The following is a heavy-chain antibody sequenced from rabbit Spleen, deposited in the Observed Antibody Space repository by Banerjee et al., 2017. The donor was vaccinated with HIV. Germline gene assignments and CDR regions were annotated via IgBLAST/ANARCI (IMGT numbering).Heavy chain of an antibody. V-gene: IGHV1S45*01. CDR1: GFTISSTYW. J-gene: IGHJ4*01. CDR3: ARAGYGGYGYGL. D-gene: IGHD6-1*01. Sequence: QEQLVESGGGLVKPEGSLKLSCTASGFTISSTYWMCWFRQAPGRGLEWIACIYGGSYKYASWAKGLFTISKPSSTTVTLQMTSLTAADTATYFCARAGYGGYGYGLWGPGTLVTVS. CDR2: IYGGSY.